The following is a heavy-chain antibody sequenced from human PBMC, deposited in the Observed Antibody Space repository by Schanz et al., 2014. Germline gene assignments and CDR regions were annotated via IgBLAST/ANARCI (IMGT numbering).Heavy chain of an antibody. CDR2: ISHDGNNK. D-gene: IGHD2-15*01. J-gene: IGHJ4*02. CDR1: GFTFGSYP. CDR3: ARVVAAAPQGCNY. V-gene: IGHV3-30*04. Sequence: QVQLVESGGGVVQPGRSLRLSCAASGFTFGSYPIHWVRQAPGKGLEWVAVISHDGNNKYYGDSVKGSFTISRDNSKNTVYLLMNSLRVEDTAVYYCARVVAAAPQGCNYWGRGTLVTVSS.